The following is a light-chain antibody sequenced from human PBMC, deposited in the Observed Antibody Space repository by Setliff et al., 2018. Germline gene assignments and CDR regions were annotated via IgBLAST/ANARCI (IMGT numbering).Light chain of an antibody. V-gene: IGLV2-14*01. J-gene: IGLJ1*01. CDR1: SSDVGSYDF. CDR3: SAYTSSSTYV. Sequence: QSVLTQPASVSGSPGQSITISCSGTSSDVGSYDFVSWYQQYPGKAPKLIIYDVSSRPSGVSNRFSGSKAGNTASLTISGLQAEDEADYYCSAYTSSSTYVVGIGTKV. CDR2: DVS.